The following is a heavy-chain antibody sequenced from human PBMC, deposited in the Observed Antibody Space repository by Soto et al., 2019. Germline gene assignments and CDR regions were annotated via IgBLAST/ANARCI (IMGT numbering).Heavy chain of an antibody. Sequence: QVQLVDSGGGAVKPGRSLRLSCAASGFTFSSYGMHWVRRAPGRGMERVALISYEGSKEYYADSGSGQFTISRENSKNTMYPQMDFHRVEDTDVYYCARDFTVGATSSGRYYYAMDVWGQGTKVIVSS. V-gene: IGHV3-33*05. CDR3: ARDFTVGATSSGRYYYAMDV. CDR2: ISYEGSKE. J-gene: IGHJ6*02. CDR1: GFTFSSYG. D-gene: IGHD1-26*01.